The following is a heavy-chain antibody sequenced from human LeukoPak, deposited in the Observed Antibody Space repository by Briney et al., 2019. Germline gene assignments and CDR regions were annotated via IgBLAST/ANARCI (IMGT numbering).Heavy chain of an antibody. CDR1: GFTFSNYW. CDR2: IKPNGRDK. J-gene: IGHJ4*02. CDR3: AKDRDDGGFDY. V-gene: IGHV3-7*01. Sequence: GGPLRLSCAASGFTFSNYWMSWVRQAPGKGLEWVANIKPNGRDKQYMDSMKGRFTISRDNAKNSLYLQMNSLRAEDTAVYYCAKDRDDGGFDYWGQGILVTFSS. D-gene: IGHD4-23*01.